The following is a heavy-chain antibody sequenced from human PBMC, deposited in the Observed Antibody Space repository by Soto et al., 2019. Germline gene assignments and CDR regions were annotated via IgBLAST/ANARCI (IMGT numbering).Heavy chain of an antibody. V-gene: IGHV3-53*04. D-gene: IGHD5-12*01. CDR3: AREHGYYFDY. CDR2: IYSGGST. CDR1: GFTVSSNY. Sequence: EVQLMESGGGLVQPGGSLRLSCAASGFTVSSNYMSWVRQAPGKGLEWVSVIYSGGSTYYADSVKGRFTISRHNSKHTLYLQMNSLRAEDTAVYYCAREHGYYFDYWGHGTLVTVSS. J-gene: IGHJ4*01.